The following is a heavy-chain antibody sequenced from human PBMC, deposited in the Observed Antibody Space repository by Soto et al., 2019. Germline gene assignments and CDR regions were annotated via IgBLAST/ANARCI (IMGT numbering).Heavy chain of an antibody. V-gene: IGHV1-3*01. J-gene: IGHJ6*02. CDR2: INAGNGNT. D-gene: IGHD3-3*01. CDR3: ARNYDFWSGYPEEDYYYGMDV. Sequence: ASVKVSCKASGYTFTSYAMHWVRQAPGQRLEWMGWINAGNGNTKYSQKFQGRVTIARDTSASTAYMELSSLRSEDTAVYYCARNYDFWSGYPEEDYYYGMDVWGQGTTVTVSS. CDR1: GYTFTSYA.